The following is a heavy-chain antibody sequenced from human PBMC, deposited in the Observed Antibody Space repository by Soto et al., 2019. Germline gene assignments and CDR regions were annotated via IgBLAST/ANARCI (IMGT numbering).Heavy chain of an antibody. CDR2: IYYSGST. J-gene: IGHJ4*02. CDR1: GGSISSSSYY. Sequence: SETLSLTCTVSGGSISSSSYYWGWIRQPPGKGLEWIGSIYYSGSTYYNPSLKSRVTISVDTSKNQFSLKLSSVTAADTAVYYCARQPTWYSGSKAFYFDYWGQGTLVTVSS. V-gene: IGHV4-39*01. D-gene: IGHD1-26*01. CDR3: ARQPTWYSGSKAFYFDY.